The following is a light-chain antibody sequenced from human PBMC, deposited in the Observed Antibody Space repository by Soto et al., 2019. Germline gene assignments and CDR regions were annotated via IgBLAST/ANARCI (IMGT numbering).Light chain of an antibody. CDR3: LSYAGNHIYV. Sequence: LTERPAASESAGKRAENRRPGTGIDVGGYNFVSWYQQHPGKAPKLMIYEVTKRPSGVPDRFSGSKSGNTDSLTVSGLQAEDEADYCCLSYAGNHIYVFGSGTKV. CDR1: GIDVGGYNF. CDR2: EVT. J-gene: IGLJ1*01. V-gene: IGLV2-8*01.